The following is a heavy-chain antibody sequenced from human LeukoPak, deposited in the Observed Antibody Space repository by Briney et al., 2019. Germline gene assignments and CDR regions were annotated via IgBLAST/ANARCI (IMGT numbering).Heavy chain of an antibody. CDR2: ISYDGSNK. CDR1: GFTFSSYA. CDR3: ARSSSSPNYYYYGMDV. V-gene: IGHV3-30*04. Sequence: GRSLRLSCAASGFTFSSYAMHWVRQAPGKGLEWVAVISYDGSNKYYADSVKGRFTISRDNSKNTLYLQMNSLRAEDTAVYYRARSSSSPNYYYYGMDVWGQGTTVTVSS. D-gene: IGHD2-2*01. J-gene: IGHJ6*02.